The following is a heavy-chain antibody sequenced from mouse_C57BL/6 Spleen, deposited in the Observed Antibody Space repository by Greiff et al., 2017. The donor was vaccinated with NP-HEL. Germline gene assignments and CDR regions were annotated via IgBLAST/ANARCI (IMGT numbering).Heavy chain of an antibody. CDR3: ARPYGNYFDY. J-gene: IGHJ2*01. Sequence: EVQLVESGGGLVKPGGSLKLSCAASGFTFSDYGMHWVRQAPEKGLEWVAYISSGSSTIYYADTVKGRFTISRDNATNTLFLQMTSLRSEDTAMYYCARPYGNYFDYWGQGTTLTVSS. V-gene: IGHV5-17*01. CDR2: ISSGSSTI. CDR1: GFTFSDYG. D-gene: IGHD2-1*01.